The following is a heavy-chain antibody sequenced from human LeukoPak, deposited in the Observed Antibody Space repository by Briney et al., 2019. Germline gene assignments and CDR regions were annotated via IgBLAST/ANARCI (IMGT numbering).Heavy chain of an antibody. CDR3: ARVKGRGRTIFGVVITHYYYYYYMDV. CDR2: ISSSGSTI. J-gene: IGHJ6*03. Sequence: GGSLRLSCAASGFTFSDYYMSWIRQAPGKGLEWVSYISSSGSTIYYADSVKGRFTISRDNAKNSLYLQMNSLRAEDTAVYYCARVKGRGRTIFGVVITHYYYYYYMDVWGKGTTVNVSS. V-gene: IGHV3-11*01. D-gene: IGHD3-3*01. CDR1: GFTFSDYY.